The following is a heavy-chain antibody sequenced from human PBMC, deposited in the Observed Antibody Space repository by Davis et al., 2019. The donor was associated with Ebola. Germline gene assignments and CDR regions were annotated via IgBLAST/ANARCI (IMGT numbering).Heavy chain of an antibody. CDR1: GFTFSSYG. Sequence: GESLKISCAASGFTFSSYGMHWVRQAPGKGLEWVAFISYDGRNKYYADSVMGRFTFSRDNSKNTLYLQMDTLRVEDTALYYCTKGQGYFLDYWGQGTLVTVSS. V-gene: IGHV3-30*02. J-gene: IGHJ4*02. CDR3: TKGQGYFLDY. D-gene: IGHD6-13*01. CDR2: ISYDGRNK.